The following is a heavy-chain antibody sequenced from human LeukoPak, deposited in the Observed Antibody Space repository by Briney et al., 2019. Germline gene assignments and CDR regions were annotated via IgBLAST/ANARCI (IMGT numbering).Heavy chain of an antibody. V-gene: IGHV4-30-2*01. J-gene: IGHJ4*02. Sequence: PSQTLSLTCAVSGGSISSGGYSWSWIRQPPGKGLEWIGYIYHSGSTYYNPSLKSRVTISVDRSKNQFSLKLSPVTAADTAVYYCARDSCSSTSCRRKFDNWGQGTLVTVSS. CDR1: GGSISSGGYS. D-gene: IGHD2-2*01. CDR2: IYHSGST. CDR3: ARDSCSSTSCRRKFDN.